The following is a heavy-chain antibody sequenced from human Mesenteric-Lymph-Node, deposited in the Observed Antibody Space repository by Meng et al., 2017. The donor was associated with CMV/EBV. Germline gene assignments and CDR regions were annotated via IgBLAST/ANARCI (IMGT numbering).Heavy chain of an antibody. Sequence: SETLSLTCTVSGGSISSSSYYWGWSRQPPGKGLEWIGSIYYSGSTYYNPSLKSRVTISVDTSKNQFSLKLSSVTAADTAVYYCARHESDLGYCSSTSCPTMYNWFDPWGQGTLVTVSS. V-gene: IGHV4-39*01. CDR2: IYYSGST. D-gene: IGHD2-2*01. J-gene: IGHJ5*02. CDR1: GGSISSSSYY. CDR3: ARHESDLGYCSSTSCPTMYNWFDP.